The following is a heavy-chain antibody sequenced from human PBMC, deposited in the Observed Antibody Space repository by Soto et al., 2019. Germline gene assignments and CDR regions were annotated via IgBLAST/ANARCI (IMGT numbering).Heavy chain of an antibody. V-gene: IGHV1-69*01. Sequence: QVQLVQSGAEVKKPGSSVKVSCKASGGIFSNYGIAWVRQAPGQGLEWMGGIIPLLGTAKYAQKFQGRVTLTADESTRTAYMELSSLTSEDTAVYFCARYRERTIFGVQGGDACDIWGQGTMVTVSS. J-gene: IGHJ3*02. CDR3: ARYRERTIFGVQGGDACDI. CDR2: IIPLLGTA. CDR1: GGIFSNYG. D-gene: IGHD3-3*01.